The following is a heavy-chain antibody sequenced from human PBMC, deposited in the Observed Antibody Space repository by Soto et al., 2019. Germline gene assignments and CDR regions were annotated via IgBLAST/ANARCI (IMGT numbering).Heavy chain of an antibody. J-gene: IGHJ4*02. Sequence: PSETLSLTCTVSGGSISSYYWSWIRQPPGKGLEWIGYIYYNVNTNYNPSLKSRVTISVDTSKNQFSLKLSSVTAADTAVYYCASGLVTTLHYWGQGTLVTVSS. CDR1: GGSISSYY. CDR2: IYYNVNT. CDR3: ASGLVTTLHY. V-gene: IGHV4-59*12. D-gene: IGHD4-17*01.